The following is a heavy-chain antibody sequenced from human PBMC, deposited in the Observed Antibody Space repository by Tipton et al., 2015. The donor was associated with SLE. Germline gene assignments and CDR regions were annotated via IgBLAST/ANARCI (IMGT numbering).Heavy chain of an antibody. V-gene: IGHV4-39*07. CDR2: IYSSGTT. CDR3: ARLLTIFGVVN. Sequence: LRLSCTASGSSITRSGNYWGWIRQPPGKGLEWIGSIYSSGTTYYNPSPKSRVTISVDTSKNQFSLRLSSVTAADTAVYYCARLLTIFGVVNWGQGTLVTVSS. CDR1: GSSITRSGNY. D-gene: IGHD3-3*01. J-gene: IGHJ4*02.